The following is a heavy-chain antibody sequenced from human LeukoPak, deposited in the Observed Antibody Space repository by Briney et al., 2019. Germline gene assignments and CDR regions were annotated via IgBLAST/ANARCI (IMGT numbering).Heavy chain of an antibody. CDR1: GYSFTSYC. CDR3: ARFGSVPHYYYVMDV. V-gene: IGHV5-51*01. J-gene: IGHJ6*02. D-gene: IGHD1-14*01. CDR2: IYPADSDT. Sequence: GESLKISCEGSGYSFTSYCIGWVRQMPGKGLEWMGIIYPADSDTRYSPSFKGQVTISADKSISNAYLQWSSLKTSDTAMYYCARFGSVPHYYYVMDVWGQRTTVTVSS.